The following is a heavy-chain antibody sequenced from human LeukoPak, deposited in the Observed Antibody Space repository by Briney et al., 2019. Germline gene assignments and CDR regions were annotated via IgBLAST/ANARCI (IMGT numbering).Heavy chain of an antibody. Sequence: PSETLSLTCTVSGGSISSYYWSWIRQPAGKGLEWIGRIYTSGSTNYNPSLKSRVTMSVDTSKNQFSLKLSSVTAADTAVYYCARSPTLRAADGYYYYGMDVWGQGTTVTVSS. CDR2: IYTSGST. CDR1: GGSISSYY. V-gene: IGHV4-4*07. J-gene: IGHJ6*02. D-gene: IGHD6-13*01. CDR3: ARSPTLRAADGYYYYGMDV.